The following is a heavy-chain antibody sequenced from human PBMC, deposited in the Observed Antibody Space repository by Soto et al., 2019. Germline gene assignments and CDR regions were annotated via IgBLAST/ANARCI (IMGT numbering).Heavy chain of an antibody. V-gene: IGHV4-34*01. D-gene: IGHD3-3*01. CDR1: GGAFVGYY. Sequence: SETLSLTCAVYGGAFVGYYWSFIRQPPLKWLEWIGEINHSGSTNYNPSLKSRVTISVDTSKNQFSLKLSSVTAADTAVYYCARGRPYYDFWSGCYGFDYWGQGTLVTVSS. CDR2: INHSGST. J-gene: IGHJ4*02. CDR3: ARGRPYYDFWSGCYGFDY.